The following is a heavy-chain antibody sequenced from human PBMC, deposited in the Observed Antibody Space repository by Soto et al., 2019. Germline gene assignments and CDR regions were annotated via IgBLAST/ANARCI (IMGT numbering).Heavy chain of an antibody. D-gene: IGHD6-25*01. CDR2: IKKDGSEK. Sequence: EVQLVESGGGVVQPGGSLRLSCAASGFAFSAYYMTWVRQAPGKGLEWVANIKKDGSEKYYAGSVNGRFIISRDDAKNLLFLQMNSLRVEDTAVYYCAREERANGYFDYWGQGTPVTVSA. J-gene: IGHJ4*02. CDR1: GFAFSAYY. CDR3: AREERANGYFDY. V-gene: IGHV3-7*01.